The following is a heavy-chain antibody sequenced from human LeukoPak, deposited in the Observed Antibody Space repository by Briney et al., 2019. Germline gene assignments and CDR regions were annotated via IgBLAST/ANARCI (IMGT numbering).Heavy chain of an antibody. CDR1: GFTFSSYE. D-gene: IGHD6-13*01. V-gene: IGHV3-48*03. CDR3: ARDQYSSRWYAEYFQH. CDR2: ISSSGSTI. J-gene: IGHJ1*01. Sequence: PGGSLRLSCAASGFTFSSYEMNWVRQAPGKGLEWVSYISSSGSTIYYADSVKGRFTISRDNAKNSLYLQMNSLRAEDTAVYYCARDQYSSRWYAEYFQHWGQGTLVTVSS.